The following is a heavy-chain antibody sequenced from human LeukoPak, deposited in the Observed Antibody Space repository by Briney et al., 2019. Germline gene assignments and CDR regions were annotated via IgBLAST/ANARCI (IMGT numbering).Heavy chain of an antibody. CDR2: ISGSGGST. CDR1: GFTFSSYA. V-gene: IGHV3-23*01. Sequence: PGGSLRLSCAASGFTFSSYAMSWVRQAPGKGLEWVSAISGSGGSTYYADSVKGRFTISRDNSKNTLCLQMNSLRAEDTAVYYCAKCGSGSAIEYYFDYWGQGTLVTVSS. J-gene: IGHJ4*02. CDR3: AKCGSGSAIEYYFDY. D-gene: IGHD3-10*01.